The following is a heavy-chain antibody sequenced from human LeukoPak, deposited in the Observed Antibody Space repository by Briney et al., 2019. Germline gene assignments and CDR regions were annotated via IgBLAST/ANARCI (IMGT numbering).Heavy chain of an antibody. CDR2: ISYDGSNK. CDR3: ARDLHGPAAGAFDI. Sequence: GGSLRLSCAASGFTFSSYAMHWVRQAPGKGLEWVAVISYDGSNKYYADSVKGRFTISRDNSKNTLYLQMNSLRAEDTAVYYCARDLHGPAAGAFDIWGQGTMVTVSS. V-gene: IGHV3-30-3*01. CDR1: GFTFSSYA. D-gene: IGHD2-2*01. J-gene: IGHJ3*02.